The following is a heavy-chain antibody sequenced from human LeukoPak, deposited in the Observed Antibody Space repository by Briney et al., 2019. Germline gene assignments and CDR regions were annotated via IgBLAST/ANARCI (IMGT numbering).Heavy chain of an antibody. J-gene: IGHJ4*02. D-gene: IGHD6-19*01. V-gene: IGHV1-2*02. Sequence: ASVKVSCKASGYTFTGYYIHWVRQAPGQGPEWMGWINPNSGGTNYAQKFQGRVTMTRGTSINTAYMELSRLRSDDTAAYYCESRSPSYGGGWYPLEDFDYWGQGTLVTVSS. CDR1: GYTFTGYY. CDR2: INPNSGGT. CDR3: ESRSPSYGGGWYPLEDFDY.